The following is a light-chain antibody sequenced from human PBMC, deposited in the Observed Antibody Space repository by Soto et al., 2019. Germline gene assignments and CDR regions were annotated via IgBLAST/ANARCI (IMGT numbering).Light chain of an antibody. J-gene: IGKJ1*01. Sequence: EIGMTQSPATLSVSPGERTTHSCRASQSVSSNLAWYQQKPGQAPRLLIFGASTRATGIPARFSGSGSGTEFTPTISSLQSEDFAVYYCQQYNNWPRTFGQGTKV. CDR3: QQYNNWPRT. V-gene: IGKV3-15*01. CDR2: GAS. CDR1: QSVSSN.